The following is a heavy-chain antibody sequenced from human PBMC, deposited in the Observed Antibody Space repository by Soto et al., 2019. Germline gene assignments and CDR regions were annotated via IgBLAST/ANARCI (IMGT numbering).Heavy chain of an antibody. CDR1: GGSISSGDYY. D-gene: IGHD6-13*01. CDR3: ARVWYSGRRMDY. V-gene: IGHV4-30-4*01. J-gene: IGHJ4*02. Sequence: QVQLQESGPGLVKPSQTLSLTCTVSGGSISSGDYYWSWIRQPPGKGLEWIGYIYYSGSTYYNPSLKSRVTISGDTSKNQCSLKLSSVTAADTAVYHWARVWYSGRRMDYWGQGTLVTVSS. CDR2: IYYSGST.